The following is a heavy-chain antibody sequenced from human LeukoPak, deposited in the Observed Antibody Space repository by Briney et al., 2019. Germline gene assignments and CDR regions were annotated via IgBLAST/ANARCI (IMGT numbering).Heavy chain of an antibody. V-gene: IGHV4-34*09. D-gene: IGHD3-3*01. CDR3: ARGCDFWSGYPTPHYFDY. Sequence: SETLSLTCAVYGGSFSGYYWSWIRQPPGKGLEWIGEINHSGSTNYNPSLKSRVTISVDTSKNQFSLKLSSVTAADTAVYYCARGCDFWSGYPTPHYFDYWGQGTLVTVSS. CDR2: INHSGST. J-gene: IGHJ4*02. CDR1: GGSFSGYY.